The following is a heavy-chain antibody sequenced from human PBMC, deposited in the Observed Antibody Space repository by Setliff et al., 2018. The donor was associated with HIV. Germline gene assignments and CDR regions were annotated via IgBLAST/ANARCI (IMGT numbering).Heavy chain of an antibody. V-gene: IGHV3-21*01. CDR2: ISGSSSYN. CDR3: ARITGDLVYFDS. CDR1: GFTFSTYT. J-gene: IGHJ4*02. Sequence: PGGSLRLSCAASGFTFSTYTMNWVRQAPGQGLEWVSSISGSSSYNYLADSVKGRFTISRDNAKNSLYLQMNSLRAEDTAVYYCARITGDLVYFDSWGQGTPVTVSS. D-gene: IGHD7-27*01.